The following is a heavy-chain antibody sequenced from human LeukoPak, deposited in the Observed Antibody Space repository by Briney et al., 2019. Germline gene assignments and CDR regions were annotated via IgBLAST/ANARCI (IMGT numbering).Heavy chain of an antibody. CDR3: ARDPKSSSWYGGAFVY. CDR1: GYTFTSYD. J-gene: IGHJ4*02. Sequence: ASVKVSCKASGYTFTSYDINWVRQATGQGLEWMGWMNPISGNTGHAQKFQGRVTMTRDTSISTAYMELSSLRSEDTAVYYCARDPKSSSWYGGAFVYWGQGTLVTVSS. V-gene: IGHV1-8*01. D-gene: IGHD6-13*01. CDR2: MNPISGNT.